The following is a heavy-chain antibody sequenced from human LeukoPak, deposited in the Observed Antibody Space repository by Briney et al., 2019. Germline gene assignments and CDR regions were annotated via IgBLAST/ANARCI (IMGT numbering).Heavy chain of an antibody. CDR2: ISYDGSNK. J-gene: IGHJ4*02. V-gene: IGHV3-30*03. D-gene: IGHD6-13*01. Sequence: GRSLRLSCAASGFTFSSYGMHWVRQAPGKGLEWVAVISYDGSNKYYADSVKGRFTISRDNSKNTLYLQMNSLGAEDTAVYYCARELLAAAGMWGQGTLVTVSS. CDR1: GFTFSSYG. CDR3: ARELLAAAGM.